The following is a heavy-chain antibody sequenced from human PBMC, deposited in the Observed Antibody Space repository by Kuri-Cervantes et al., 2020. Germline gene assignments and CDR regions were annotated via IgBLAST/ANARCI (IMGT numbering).Heavy chain of an antibody. J-gene: IGHJ1*01. CDR1: GFTFSSYG. V-gene: IGHV3-30*02. Sequence: GESLKISCAASGFTFSSYGMHWVRQAPGKGLEWVAFIRYDGSNKYYADSVKGRFTISRDNSKNTLYLQMNSLRAEDTAVYYCARDAGGCTNGVCYTSYFQHWGQGTLVTVSS. CDR3: ARDAGGCTNGVCYTSYFQH. CDR2: IRYDGSNK. D-gene: IGHD2-8*01.